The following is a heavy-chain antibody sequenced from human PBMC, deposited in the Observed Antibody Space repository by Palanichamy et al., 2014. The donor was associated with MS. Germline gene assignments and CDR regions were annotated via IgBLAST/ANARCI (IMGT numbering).Heavy chain of an antibody. V-gene: IGHV3-48*03. D-gene: IGHD3-16*01. Sequence: ELQLVESGGGLVQPGGSLRLSCVASGFNLTTYDMNWVRQAPGKGLEWISYISGGSTTIHYADSVKGRFTISRDNAKNSLYLQMSSLRAEDTAIYYCTTDGWGSAYFYMDVWGKGTTVTVSS. J-gene: IGHJ6*03. CDR1: GFNLTTYD. CDR3: TTDGWGSAYFYMDV. CDR2: ISGGSTTI.